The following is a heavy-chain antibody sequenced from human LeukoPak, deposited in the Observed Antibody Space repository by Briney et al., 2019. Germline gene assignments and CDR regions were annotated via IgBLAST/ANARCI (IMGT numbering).Heavy chain of an antibody. J-gene: IGHJ5*02. V-gene: IGHV3-48*03. CDR2: ISSSGSTI. Sequence: GGSLRLSCAASGFTSSSYEMNWVRQAPGKGLEWVSYISSSGSTIYYADSVKGRFTISRDNAKNSLYLQMNSLRAEDTAVYYCARDFSWFDPWGQGTLVTVSS. CDR1: GFTSSSYE. CDR3: ARDFSWFDP.